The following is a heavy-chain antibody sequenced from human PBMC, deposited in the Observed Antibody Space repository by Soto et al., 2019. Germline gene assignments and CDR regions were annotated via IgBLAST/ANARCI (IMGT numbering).Heavy chain of an antibody. CDR3: ARNRYGGYDFDY. Sequence: QVQLQESGPGLVKPSGTLSLTCAVSSGSITSSNWWSWVRQPPGKGLEWIGEVSHSGSTNYIPSLKSRVTISVDKSRNQFSLRLSSVTAASTVVYYCARNRYGGYDFDYWGQGTRVTVSS. D-gene: IGHD5-12*01. CDR2: VSHSGST. CDR1: SGSITSSNW. J-gene: IGHJ4*02. V-gene: IGHV4-4*02.